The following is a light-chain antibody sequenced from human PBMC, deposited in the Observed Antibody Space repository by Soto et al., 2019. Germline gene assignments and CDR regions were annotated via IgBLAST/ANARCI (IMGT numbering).Light chain of an antibody. CDR2: AAS. J-gene: IGKJ2*01. CDR1: QGIRND. Sequence: AIQMTQSPSSLSASVGDRVTITCRASQGIRNDLGWYQQKPGKAPKLLIYAASSLQSGVPSRFGGSGSGTDFALTISSLQPEDFATYYCLQDYNYPYTFGQGTKLEIK. CDR3: LQDYNYPYT. V-gene: IGKV1-6*01.